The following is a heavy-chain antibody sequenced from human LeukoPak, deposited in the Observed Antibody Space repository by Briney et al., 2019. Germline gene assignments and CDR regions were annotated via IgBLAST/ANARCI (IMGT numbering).Heavy chain of an antibody. CDR2: ISGSGGST. J-gene: IGHJ4*02. D-gene: IGHD5-24*01. CDR1: GFTFISYA. CDR3: AKELGRGSSD. Sequence: GGSLRLSCADSGFTFISYAMSWLRQAPGKGLEWVSAISGSGGSTYYADSVKGRFTISIDKSKNTLYLQMNSLRAEDTAVYYCAKELGRGSSDWGQGTLVTVSS. V-gene: IGHV3-23*01.